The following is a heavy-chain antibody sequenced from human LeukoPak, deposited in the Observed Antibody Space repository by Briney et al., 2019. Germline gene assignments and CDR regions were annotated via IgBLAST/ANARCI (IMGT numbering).Heavy chain of an antibody. CDR2: IIPILGIA. V-gene: IGHV1-69*04. CDR1: GGTFSSYA. J-gene: IGHJ6*02. CDR3: ARGLGYSSSWSGVDV. Sequence: ASVKVSCKASGGTFSSYAISWVRQAPGQGLEWMGRIIPILGIANYAQKFQGRVTITADKSTSTAYMELSSLRSEDTAVYYCARGLGYSSSWSGVDVWGQGTTVTVYS. D-gene: IGHD6-13*01.